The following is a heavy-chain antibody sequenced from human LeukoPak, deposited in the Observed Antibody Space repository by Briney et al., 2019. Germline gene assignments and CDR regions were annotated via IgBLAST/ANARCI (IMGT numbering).Heavy chain of an antibody. CDR1: GYTFTSYD. Sequence: ASVKVSCKASGYTFTSYDINWVRQATGQGLEWMGWMNPNSGNTGYAQKFQGRVTMTRNTSISTAYMELSSLRSEDTAVYYCATTLYCSSTSCYSYYYMDVWGKGTTVTVSS. D-gene: IGHD2-2*02. J-gene: IGHJ6*03. CDR3: ATTLYCSSTSCYSYYYMDV. CDR2: MNPNSGNT. V-gene: IGHV1-8*01.